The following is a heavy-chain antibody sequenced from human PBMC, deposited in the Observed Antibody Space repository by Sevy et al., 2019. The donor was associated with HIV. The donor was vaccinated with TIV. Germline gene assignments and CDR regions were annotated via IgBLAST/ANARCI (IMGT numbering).Heavy chain of an antibody. J-gene: IGHJ5*02. CDR3: ARDKGQGWFHP. Sequence: GGSLRLSCAASGFTFSNYWMSWVRQAPGKGLEWVANIKQDGSEKYYVDSVKGRFTISRDNAKNSLSLQMNSLRAGDTAMYYCARDKGQGWFHPWGQGTLVTVSS. V-gene: IGHV3-7*01. CDR1: GFTFSNYW. CDR2: IKQDGSEK.